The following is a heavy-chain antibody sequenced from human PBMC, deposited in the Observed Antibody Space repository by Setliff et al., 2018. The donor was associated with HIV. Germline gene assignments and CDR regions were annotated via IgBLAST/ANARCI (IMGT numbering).Heavy chain of an antibody. J-gene: IGHJ4*02. CDR2: IFSDGAT. CDR1: RGSISSGTYY. D-gene: IGHD1-26*01. Sequence: SETLSLTCTVSRGSISSGTYYWTWIRQPPGKGLEWLGSIFSDGATYYNPSLSSRVTISWDTSRNQFYLKLSSLTAADTAVYYCARYRRDDYYLTAYFDSWGQGTLVTVSS. CDR3: ARYRRDDYYLTAYFDS. V-gene: IGHV4-39*01.